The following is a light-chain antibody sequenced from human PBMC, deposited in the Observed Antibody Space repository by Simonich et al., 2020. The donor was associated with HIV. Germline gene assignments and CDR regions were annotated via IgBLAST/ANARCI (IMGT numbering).Light chain of an antibody. Sequence: VMTPSPATLSVSPGERATLSCRASQSISRYLAWYQQKPGQTPTLLIYGATTRATGIPARFSGSGSGTEFTLTISSLQSEDFAVYYCQQYNYWSPTFGQGTKVEIK. CDR2: GAT. CDR1: QSISRY. CDR3: QQYNYWSPT. J-gene: IGKJ1*01. V-gene: IGKV3-15*01.